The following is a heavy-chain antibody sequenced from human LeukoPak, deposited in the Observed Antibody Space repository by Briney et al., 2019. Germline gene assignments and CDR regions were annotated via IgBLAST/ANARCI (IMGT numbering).Heavy chain of an antibody. D-gene: IGHD2-2*02. Sequence: GGSLRLSCAASGFTFSSYAMSWVRQAPGKGLEWVSAISGSGGSTHYADSVKGRFTISRDNSKNTLYLQMNSLRAEDTAVYYCAKDFSNCSSTSCYSWYFDLWGRGTLVTVSS. CDR2: ISGSGGST. J-gene: IGHJ2*01. CDR3: AKDFSNCSSTSCYSWYFDL. CDR1: GFTFSSYA. V-gene: IGHV3-23*01.